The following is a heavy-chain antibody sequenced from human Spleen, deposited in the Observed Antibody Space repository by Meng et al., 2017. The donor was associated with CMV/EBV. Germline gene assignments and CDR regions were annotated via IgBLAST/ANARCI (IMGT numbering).Heavy chain of an antibody. Sequence: GGSLRLSCAASGFTFSSYAMHWVRQAPGKGLEWVAVISYDGSNKYYADSVKGRFTISRDNSKNTLYLQMNSLRAEDTAVYYCARDRNWNYYYYYGMDVWGQGTTVTVSS. CDR1: GFTFSSYA. D-gene: IGHD1-20*01. V-gene: IGHV3-30-3*01. CDR2: ISYDGSNK. J-gene: IGHJ6*02. CDR3: ARDRNWNYYYYYGMDV.